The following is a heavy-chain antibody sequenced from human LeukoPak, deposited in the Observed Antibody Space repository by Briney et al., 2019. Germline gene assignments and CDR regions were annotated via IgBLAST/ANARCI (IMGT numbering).Heavy chain of an antibody. J-gene: IGHJ4*02. CDR1: GGSFSGYY. CDR3: ARGSPRWIEVIAHSHFDY. D-gene: IGHD3-22*01. V-gene: IGHV4-34*01. Sequence: PSETLSLSCAVYGGSFSGYYWSWIRQPPGKGLEWIGEINHSGSTNYNPSLKSRVTISVDTSKNQFSLKLSSVTAADTAVYYCARGSPRWIEVIAHSHFDYWGQGALVTVSS. CDR2: INHSGST.